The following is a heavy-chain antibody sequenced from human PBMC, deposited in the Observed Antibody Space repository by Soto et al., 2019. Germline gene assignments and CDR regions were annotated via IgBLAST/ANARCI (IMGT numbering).Heavy chain of an antibody. Sequence: GGSLRLSCAASGFTFSDYYMSWIRQAPGKGLEWVSYISSSGSTIYYADSVKGRFTISRDNAKNSLYLQMNSLRAEDTAVYYCARDYVDTAMVFFSTGEDYWGQGTLVTVSS. CDR2: ISSSGSTI. CDR3: ARDYVDTAMVFFSTGEDY. V-gene: IGHV3-11*01. J-gene: IGHJ4*02. CDR1: GFTFSDYY. D-gene: IGHD5-18*01.